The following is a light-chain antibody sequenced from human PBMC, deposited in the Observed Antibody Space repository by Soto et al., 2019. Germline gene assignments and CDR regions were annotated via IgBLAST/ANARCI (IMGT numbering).Light chain of an antibody. J-gene: IGKJ1*01. V-gene: IGKV4-1*01. CDR1: QALSDSSNNKNK. Sequence: DIVVTRSPDSLAVSLGERATINCKSSQALSDSSNNKNKLAWYQQKPGQPPKLLISWASIRESGVPDRFSGSGSGTDFTLTISSLQAEDVAVYFCHQYYDTAWAFGQGTKVEIK. CDR2: WAS. CDR3: HQYYDTAWA.